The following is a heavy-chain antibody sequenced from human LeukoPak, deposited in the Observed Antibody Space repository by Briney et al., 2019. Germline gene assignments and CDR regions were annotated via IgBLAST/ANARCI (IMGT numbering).Heavy chain of an antibody. CDR3: ARAHAGGAYNYAMDV. V-gene: IGHV3-48*01. Sequence: GGSLRLSGAASGFTFSSYTMNWVRQAPGKGLEWISYISRGGNTIYYADSVKSRFTISRDNAKNSLYLQMNSLRAEDTAMYYCARAHAGGAYNYAMDVWGQGTTVTVSS. CDR2: ISRGGNTI. CDR1: GFTFSSYT. J-gene: IGHJ6*02. D-gene: IGHD3-10*01.